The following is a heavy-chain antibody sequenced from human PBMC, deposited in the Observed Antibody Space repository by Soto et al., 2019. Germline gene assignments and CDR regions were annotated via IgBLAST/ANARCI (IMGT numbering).Heavy chain of an antibody. CDR2: IYYNGDT. V-gene: IGHV4-39*01. CDR1: GGSISSNSHY. D-gene: IGHD2-15*01. J-gene: IGHJ3*02. CDR3: ARHQSIVVVTAARAFDI. Sequence: PSETLSLTCSVSGGSISSNSHYWVWIRQPPGKGLEWIGSIYYNGDTYYNPSLKSRVTISVDTSKNQFSVKLNSVTAADTAVYYCARHQSIVVVTAARAFDIWGQGTTVTVSS.